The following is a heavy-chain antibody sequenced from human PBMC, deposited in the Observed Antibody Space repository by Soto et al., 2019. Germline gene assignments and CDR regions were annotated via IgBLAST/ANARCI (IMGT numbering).Heavy chain of an antibody. CDR1: GFTFSSYA. CDR2: ISYDGSNK. V-gene: IGHV3-30-3*01. J-gene: IGHJ3*02. D-gene: IGHD4-17*01. CDR3: ARGGPRDPHDYRCTPPPDAFDI. Sequence: QVQLVESGGGVVQPGRSLRLSCAASGFTFSSYAMHWVHQAPGKGLEWVAVISYDGSNKYYADSVKGRFTISRDNSKNPPYWEKNSPGTEDPAVYYLARGGPRDPHDYRCTPPPDAFDIWGQGTMVTVSS.